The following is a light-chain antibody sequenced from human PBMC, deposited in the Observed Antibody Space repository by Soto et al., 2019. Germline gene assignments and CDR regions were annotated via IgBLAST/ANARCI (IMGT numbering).Light chain of an antibody. Sequence: QSVLTQPPSVSGAPWQRVTISCTGSSSNIGAGYDVHWYQQLPGTAPKLLIYGNSNRPSGVPDRFSGSKSGTSASLAITGLQAEDEADYYCQSYDSSLSVLYVFGTGTKVTVL. CDR3: QSYDSSLSVLYV. CDR1: SSNIGAGYD. J-gene: IGLJ1*01. V-gene: IGLV1-40*01. CDR2: GNS.